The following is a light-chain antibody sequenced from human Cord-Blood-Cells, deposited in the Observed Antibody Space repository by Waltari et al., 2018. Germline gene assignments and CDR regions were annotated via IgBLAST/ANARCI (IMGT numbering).Light chain of an antibody. CDR1: QSVSSY. J-gene: IGKJ4*01. CDR3: QQRSNWL. Sequence: LSLSPGERATLACRASQSVSSYLAWYQQKPGQAPRLLIYDASNRATGIPARFSGSGSGTDFTLTISSLEPEDFAVYYCQQRSNWLFGGGTKVEIK. CDR2: DAS. V-gene: IGKV3-11*01.